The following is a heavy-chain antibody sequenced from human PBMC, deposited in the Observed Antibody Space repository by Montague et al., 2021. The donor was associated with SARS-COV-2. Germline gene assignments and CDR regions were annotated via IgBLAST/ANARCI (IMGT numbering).Heavy chain of an antibody. D-gene: IGHD3-3*01. CDR1: GGSVSSGSYY. J-gene: IGHJ6*02. V-gene: IGHV4-61*01. Sequence: SETLSLTCIVPGGSVSSGSYYWSWIRQPPGKGLEWIGYIYYSGSTNYNPSLKSRVTISVGTSKNQFSLKLSSVTAADTAVYYCARDPWRITIFGVVTRYGMDVWGQGTTVTVSS. CDR2: IYYSGST. CDR3: ARDPWRITIFGVVTRYGMDV.